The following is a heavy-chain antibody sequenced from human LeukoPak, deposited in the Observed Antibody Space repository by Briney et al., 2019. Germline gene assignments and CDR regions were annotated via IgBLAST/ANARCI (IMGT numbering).Heavy chain of an antibody. Sequence: QPGGSLRLSCLTSGFTLSTNAMSWVRQAPGKGLEWISGISGSGASTYYADSVKGRFTISRDDSRNTLYLQMNSLRGDDTAVYYCAEDVGKWESLHFFDYWGQGTLVTVSS. J-gene: IGHJ4*02. CDR1: GFTLSTNA. CDR3: AEDVGKWESLHFFDY. D-gene: IGHD1-26*01. V-gene: IGHV3-23*01. CDR2: ISGSGAST.